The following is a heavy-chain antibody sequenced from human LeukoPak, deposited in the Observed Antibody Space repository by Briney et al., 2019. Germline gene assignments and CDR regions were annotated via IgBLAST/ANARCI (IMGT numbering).Heavy chain of an antibody. Sequence: ASVKVSCKASGGTFSSYAISWVRQAPGQGLEWMGGIIPIFGTANYAQKFQGRVTITADESTSTAYVELSSLRSEDTAVYYCARDRDSSSWYGAFDIWGQGTMVTVSS. J-gene: IGHJ3*02. CDR3: ARDRDSSSWYGAFDI. D-gene: IGHD6-13*01. CDR2: IIPIFGTA. V-gene: IGHV1-69*13. CDR1: GGTFSSYA.